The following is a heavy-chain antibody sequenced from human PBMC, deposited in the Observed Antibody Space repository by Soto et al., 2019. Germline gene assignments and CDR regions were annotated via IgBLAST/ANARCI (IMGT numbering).Heavy chain of an antibody. CDR3: ARDRIAVAGTFYY. J-gene: IGHJ4*02. D-gene: IGHD6-19*01. Sequence: QVQLVQSGAEVKKPGASVKVSCKASGYTFNRYGIIWVRQAPGHVLEWMGWISAYNGNTNYVQKLKGRVTMTTATSTSTAYMELRSMRSDDTAVYYCARDRIAVAGTFYYWGQGTLVTVSS. CDR2: ISAYNGNT. V-gene: IGHV1-18*01. CDR1: GYTFNRYG.